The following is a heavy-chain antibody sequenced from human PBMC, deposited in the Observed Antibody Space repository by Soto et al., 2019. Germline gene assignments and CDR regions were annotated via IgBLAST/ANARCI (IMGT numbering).Heavy chain of an antibody. Sequence: SETLSLTCTVSGGSITSRSYYWGWIRQPPGKGLEWIGSIYFSGSTYFNPSLKSRVTISLDTSKNQFSLNLSSVTAADTAVYYCATILDYYYYMDVWGKGTTVTVSS. CDR1: GGSITSRSYY. J-gene: IGHJ6*03. CDR3: ATILDYYYYMDV. CDR2: IYFSGST. V-gene: IGHV4-39*01.